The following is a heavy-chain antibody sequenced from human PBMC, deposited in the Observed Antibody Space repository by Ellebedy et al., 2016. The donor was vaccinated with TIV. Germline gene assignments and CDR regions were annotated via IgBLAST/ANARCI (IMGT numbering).Heavy chain of an antibody. CDR3: ARDQGWAVPGSTRFDY. CDR1: GFTFSDYW. V-gene: IGHV3-7*01. D-gene: IGHD6-19*01. J-gene: IGHJ4*02. Sequence: GESLKISCAASGFTFSDYWMSWVRQAPGKGLEWVANIKQDGSEKGYVDSVEGRFIISRDNAKNALYLEMSSLRAEDTAVYYCARDQGWAVPGSTRFDYWGQGTLVTVSS. CDR2: IKQDGSEK.